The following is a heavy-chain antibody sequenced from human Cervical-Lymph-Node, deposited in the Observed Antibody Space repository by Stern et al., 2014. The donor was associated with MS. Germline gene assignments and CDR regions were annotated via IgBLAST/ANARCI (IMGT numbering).Heavy chain of an antibody. CDR2: INHSGST. V-gene: IGHV4-34*01. J-gene: IGHJ4*02. Sequence: QVQLVQWGAGLLKPSETLSLTCAVYGGSFSGYYWSWIRQPPGKGLEWIGEINHSGSTNYNPSLKSRVPISVDTSKNQFSLKLSSVTAADTAVYYCARGSGTFDYWGQGTLVTVSS. D-gene: IGHD3-16*01. CDR1: GGSFSGYY. CDR3: ARGSGTFDY.